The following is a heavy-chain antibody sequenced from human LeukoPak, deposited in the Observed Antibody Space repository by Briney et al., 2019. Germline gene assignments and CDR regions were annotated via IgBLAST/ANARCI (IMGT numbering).Heavy chain of an antibody. CDR1: GVFISSGDYY. V-gene: IGHV4-30-4*08. J-gene: IGHJ3*02. Sequence: PSQTLSLTCTVSGVFISSGDYYWGWIRQPPGKGLEWIGNIYYSGSTNYHPSLKSRATMSVDTSKNQFSLKLSSVTAADTAVYYCARDPWSSSWYPKGMNAFDIWGQGTMVTVSS. D-gene: IGHD6-13*01. CDR2: IYYSGST. CDR3: ARDPWSSSWYPKGMNAFDI.